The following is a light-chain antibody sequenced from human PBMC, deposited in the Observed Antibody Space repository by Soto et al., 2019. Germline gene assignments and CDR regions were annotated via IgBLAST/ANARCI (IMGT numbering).Light chain of an antibody. V-gene: IGLV2-14*01. CDR2: EVT. Sequence: QSALTQPASVSGSPGQSITISCTGTSSDVGEYNSVSWYQQHPGKAPKLIIYEVTNRLSGVSDRLSGSKSGNTASLTISGLQAEDEADYYCSSYTSSSTYVFGVGTKLTVL. J-gene: IGLJ1*01. CDR3: SSYTSSSTYV. CDR1: SSDVGEYNS.